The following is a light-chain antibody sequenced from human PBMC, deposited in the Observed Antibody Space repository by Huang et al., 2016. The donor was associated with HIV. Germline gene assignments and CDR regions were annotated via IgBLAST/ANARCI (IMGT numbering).Light chain of an antibody. J-gene: IGKJ3*01. CDR2: WAS. Sequence: DIVMTQSPESLAVSLGERAAISCRSSQSVLDSYNNKNYLAWYQQKPGQPPRLIIYWASTRESGVPERFLGTGSGTDFTLTISSLQAEDMAVYFCQQYYDTPLTFGPGTKVDIK. CDR3: QQYYDTPLT. V-gene: IGKV4-1*01. CDR1: QSVLDSYNNKNY.